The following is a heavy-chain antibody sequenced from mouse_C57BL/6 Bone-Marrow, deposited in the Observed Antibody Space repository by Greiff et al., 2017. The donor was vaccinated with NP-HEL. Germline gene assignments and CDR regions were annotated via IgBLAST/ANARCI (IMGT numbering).Heavy chain of an antibody. J-gene: IGHJ3*01. D-gene: IGHD1-1*01. CDR3: TGLLRAWFAY. CDR2: IDPENGDT. CDR1: GFNIKDDY. V-gene: IGHV14-4*01. Sequence: VQLQQSGAELVRPGASVKLSCTASGFNIKDDYMHWVKQRPEQGLEWIGWIDPENGDTEYASKFRGKATITADTSSNTAYLQLSSLTSEDTAVYYFTGLLRAWFAYWGQGTLVTVSA.